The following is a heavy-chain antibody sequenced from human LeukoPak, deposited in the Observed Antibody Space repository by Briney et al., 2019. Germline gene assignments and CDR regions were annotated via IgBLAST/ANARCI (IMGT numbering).Heavy chain of an antibody. CDR1: GGSISSYY. J-gene: IGHJ4*02. V-gene: IGHV4-59*01. CDR2: IYYSGST. CDR3: AGPNYFDY. Sequence: SETLSLTCTVSGGSISSYYWSWIRQPPGKGLEWIGYIYYSGSTNYNPSLKSRVTISVDTSKNQFSLKLSSVTAADTAVHYCAGPNYFDYWGQGTLVTVSS.